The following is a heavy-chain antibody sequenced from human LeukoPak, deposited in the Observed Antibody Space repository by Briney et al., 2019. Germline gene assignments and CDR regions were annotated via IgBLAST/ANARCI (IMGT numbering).Heavy chain of an antibody. CDR2: MSGSGAST. CDR3: ARGSSASTYYNMDV. Sequence: GGSLRLSCAGTGFTFTSYAKTWVRQAPGMGLEWVSAMSGSGASTYYADSVRGRFTISRDDSKNTLYLQMNSLRADDTAAYYCARGSSASTYYNMDVWGKGTTVTVSS. D-gene: IGHD3-22*01. V-gene: IGHV3-23*01. J-gene: IGHJ6*03. CDR1: GFTFTSYA.